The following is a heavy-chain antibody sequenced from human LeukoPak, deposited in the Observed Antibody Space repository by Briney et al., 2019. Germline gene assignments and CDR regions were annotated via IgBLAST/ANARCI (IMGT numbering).Heavy chain of an antibody. J-gene: IGHJ4*02. CDR2: INHSEST. V-gene: IGHV4-34*01. D-gene: IGHD6-13*01. CDR1: GGSFSGYY. Sequence: SETLSLTCAVYGGSFSGYYWSWIRQPPGKGLEWIGEINHSESTNYNPSLKSRVTISVDTSKNQFSLKLSSVTAADTAVYYCARGKGRAAAGPYDYWGQGTLVTVSS. CDR3: ARGKGRAAAGPYDY.